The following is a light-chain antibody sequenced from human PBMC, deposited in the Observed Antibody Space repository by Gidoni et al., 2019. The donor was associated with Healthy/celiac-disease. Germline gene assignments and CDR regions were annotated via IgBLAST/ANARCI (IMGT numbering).Light chain of an antibody. CDR3: SSYTSIPPV. CDR1: SSDVGGYNY. Sequence: QSALTQPASVSGSPGQSITIPCTGTSSDVGGYNYVSWYQQHPGKAPKLMIYDVSNRPSGVSNRFSGSKSGNTASLTISGLQAEDEADYYCSSYTSIPPVFGTGTKVTVL. J-gene: IGLJ1*01. CDR2: DVS. V-gene: IGLV2-14*03.